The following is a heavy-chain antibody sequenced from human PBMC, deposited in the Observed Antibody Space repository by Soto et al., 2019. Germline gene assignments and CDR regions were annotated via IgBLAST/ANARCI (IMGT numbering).Heavy chain of an antibody. CDR1: GFTFSSYA. CDR3: ARAGCDGGSCYTLVGLRYGMDV. CDR2: ISYDGNNK. Sequence: QVQLVESGGGVLQPGRSLRLSCAASGFTFSSYAMHWVRQAPGKGLEWVAVISYDGNNKYYADSVKGRFTISRDNSKNTLYLQMNSVRAEDTAVYSCARAGCDGGSCYTLVGLRYGMDVWGQGTTVTVSS. D-gene: IGHD2-15*01. J-gene: IGHJ6*02. V-gene: IGHV3-30-3*01.